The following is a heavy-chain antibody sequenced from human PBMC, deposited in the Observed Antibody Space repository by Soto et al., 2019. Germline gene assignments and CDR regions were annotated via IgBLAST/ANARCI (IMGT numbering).Heavy chain of an antibody. CDR2: IWYDGSNK. CDR3: AREAGCSSTSCYRHYYYYYGMDV. V-gene: IGHV3-33*01. Sequence: GGSLRLSCAASGFTFSSYGMHWVRQAPGKGLEWVAVIWYDGSNKYYADSVKGRFTISRDSSKNTLYLQMNSLRAEDTAVYYCAREAGCSSTSCYRHYYYYYGMDVWGQGTTVTVSS. D-gene: IGHD2-2*01. CDR1: GFTFSSYG. J-gene: IGHJ6*02.